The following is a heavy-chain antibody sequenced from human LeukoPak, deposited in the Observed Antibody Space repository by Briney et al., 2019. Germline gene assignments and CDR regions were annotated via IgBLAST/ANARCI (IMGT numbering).Heavy chain of an antibody. CDR2: ISYDGSNK. D-gene: IGHD2-15*01. V-gene: IGHV3-30-3*01. CDR3: ARDRGGDYYYYYGKDV. CDR1: GFTFSSYA. Sequence: GRSLRLSCAASGFTFSSYAMHWVRQAPGKGLEWVAVISYDGSNKYYADSVKGRFTISRDNSKNTLYLQMNSLRAEDTAVYYCARDRGGDYYYYYGKDVWGQGTTVTVSS. J-gene: IGHJ6*02.